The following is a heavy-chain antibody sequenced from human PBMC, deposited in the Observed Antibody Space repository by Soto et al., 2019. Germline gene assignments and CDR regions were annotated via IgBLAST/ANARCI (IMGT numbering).Heavy chain of an antibody. CDR1: GGSISSYY. V-gene: IGHV4-59*08. CDR3: ARHGYDFWSGSPFDY. Sequence: PSETLSLTCTVSGGSISSYYWSWIRQPPGKGLEWIGYIYYSGSTNYSPSLKSRVTISVDTSKNQFSLKLSSVTAADTAVYYCARHGYDFWSGSPFDYWGQGTLVTVSS. J-gene: IGHJ4*02. CDR2: IYYSGST. D-gene: IGHD3-3*01.